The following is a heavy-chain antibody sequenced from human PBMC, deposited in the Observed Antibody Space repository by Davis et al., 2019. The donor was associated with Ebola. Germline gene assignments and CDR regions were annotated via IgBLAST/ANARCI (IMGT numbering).Heavy chain of an antibody. D-gene: IGHD4-17*01. Sequence: PSETLSLTCTVSGGSISSGSYYWGWIRQPPGKGLEWIGSCYYSGSTYYNPSLKSRVTISVDTSKNQFSLKLSSVTAADTAVYYCARFSTVTLLDYWGQGTLVTVSS. J-gene: IGHJ4*02. CDR2: CYYSGST. CDR3: ARFSTVTLLDY. CDR1: GGSISSGSYY. V-gene: IGHV4-39*07.